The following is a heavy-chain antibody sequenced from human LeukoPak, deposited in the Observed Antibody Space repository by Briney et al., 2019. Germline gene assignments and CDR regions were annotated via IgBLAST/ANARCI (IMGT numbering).Heavy chain of an antibody. V-gene: IGHV4-39*01. J-gene: IGHJ6*03. CDR1: GGSISSYY. Sequence: PSETLSLTCTVSGGSISSYYWSWIRQPPGKGLEWIGSIYYSGSTYYNPSLKSRVTISVDTSKNQFSLKLSSVTAADTAVYYCARQLVQSDYYYMDVWGKGTTVTVSS. D-gene: IGHD6-13*01. CDR2: IYYSGST. CDR3: ARQLVQSDYYYMDV.